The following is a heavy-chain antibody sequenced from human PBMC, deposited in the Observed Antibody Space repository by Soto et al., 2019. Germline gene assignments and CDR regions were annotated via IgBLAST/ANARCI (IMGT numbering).Heavy chain of an antibody. Sequence: GGSLRLSCAASGFTFSSYSMNWVRQAPGKGLEWVSSISSSSSYIYYADSVKGRFTISRDNAKNSLYLQMNSLRAEDTAVYYCARAHCSGGSCYLEAIDYWGQGTLVTVSS. CDR1: GFTFSSYS. D-gene: IGHD2-15*01. J-gene: IGHJ4*02. CDR3: ARAHCSGGSCYLEAIDY. V-gene: IGHV3-21*01. CDR2: ISSSSSYI.